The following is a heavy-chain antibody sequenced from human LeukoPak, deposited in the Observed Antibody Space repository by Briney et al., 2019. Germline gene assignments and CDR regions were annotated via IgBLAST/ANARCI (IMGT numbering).Heavy chain of an antibody. CDR2: IYYSGST. J-gene: IGHJ4*02. Sequence: PSQTLSLTCTVSGGSISSGDYYWSWIRQPPGKGLEWIGYIYYSGSTYYNPSLKSRVTISVDTSKNQFSLKLSSVTAEDTAVYYCARDLLNEGNHLDYWGQGTLVTVSS. V-gene: IGHV4-30-4*01. D-gene: IGHD4-23*01. CDR3: ARDLLNEGNHLDY. CDR1: GGSISSGDYY.